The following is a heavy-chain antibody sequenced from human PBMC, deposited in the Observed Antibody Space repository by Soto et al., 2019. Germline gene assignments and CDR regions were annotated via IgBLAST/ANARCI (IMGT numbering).Heavy chain of an antibody. CDR3: ARGRSRDQLRYFDWLLSPYFDY. Sequence: SETLSLTCAVYGGSFSGYYWSWIRQPPGKGLEWIGEINHSGSTNYNPSLKSRVTISVDTSKNQFSLKLSSVTAADTAVYYCARGRSRDQLRYFDWLLSPYFDYWGQGTLVTVSS. V-gene: IGHV4-34*01. CDR1: GGSFSGYY. J-gene: IGHJ4*02. D-gene: IGHD3-9*01. CDR2: INHSGST.